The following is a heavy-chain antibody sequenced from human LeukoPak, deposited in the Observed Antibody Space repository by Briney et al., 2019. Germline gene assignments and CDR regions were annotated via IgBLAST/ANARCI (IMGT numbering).Heavy chain of an antibody. D-gene: IGHD4/OR15-4a*01. Sequence: PGGSLRLSCAASGFTFSSYWMHWVRQAPGKGLEWVSSISSSGRYIYFADSMKGRFTISRDNAKNSVSLQMNSLRGEDTAVYYCAKSLTPDRDWFDSWGQGTLVTVSS. CDR1: GFTFSSYW. J-gene: IGHJ5*01. CDR2: ISSSGRYI. V-gene: IGHV3-21*01. CDR3: AKSLTPDRDWFDS.